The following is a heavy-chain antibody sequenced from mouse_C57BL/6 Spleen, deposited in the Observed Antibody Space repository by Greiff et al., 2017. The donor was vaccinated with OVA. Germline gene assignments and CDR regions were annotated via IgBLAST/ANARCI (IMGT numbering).Heavy chain of an antibody. D-gene: IGHD1-1*01. CDR2: IRLKSDNYAT. V-gene: IGHV6-3*01. CDR3: TRWYGSSPYAMDY. Sequence: EVKLEESGGGLVQPGGSMKLSCVASGFTFSNYWMNWVRQSPEKGLEWVAQIRLKSDNYATHYAESVKGRFTISRDDSKSSVYLQMNNLRAEDTGIYYCTRWYGSSPYAMDYWGQGTSVTVSS. CDR1: GFTFSNYW. J-gene: IGHJ4*01.